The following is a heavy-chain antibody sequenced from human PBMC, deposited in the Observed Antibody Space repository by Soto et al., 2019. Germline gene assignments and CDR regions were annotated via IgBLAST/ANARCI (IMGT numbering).Heavy chain of an antibody. CDR3: AREFGMATINFGY. CDR2: ISYDGSNK. V-gene: IGHV3-30-3*01. J-gene: IGHJ4*02. CDR1: GFTFSRYA. Sequence: GGSLRLSGAASGFTFSRYAMHCVRQAPGKGLEGGAVISYDGSNKDYADSVKGRFTISRDNSKNTLYLQMNSLRAEDTAVYYCAREFGMATINFGYWGQGT. D-gene: IGHD5-12*01.